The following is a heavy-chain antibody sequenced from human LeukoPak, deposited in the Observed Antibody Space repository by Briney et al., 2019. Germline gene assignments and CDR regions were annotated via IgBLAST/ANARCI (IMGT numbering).Heavy chain of an antibody. CDR1: GFTFSSYA. Sequence: AGGSLRLSCAVSGFTFSSYAMTRVRQAAGKGLEWVSSINDSGGSTYSADSVKGRFTISRENYKNTLYLQMNSLRAEDTAVYYCAKREYNFWSGYFFWGQGTLVTVSS. D-gene: IGHD3-3*01. J-gene: IGHJ4*02. V-gene: IGHV3-23*01. CDR3: AKREYNFWSGYFF. CDR2: INDSGGST.